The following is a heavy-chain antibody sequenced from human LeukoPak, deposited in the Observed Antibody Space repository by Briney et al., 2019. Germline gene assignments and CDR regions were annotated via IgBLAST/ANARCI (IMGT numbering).Heavy chain of an antibody. V-gene: IGHV3-23*01. CDR2: ISGSAGST. CDR1: GFTFSSYG. D-gene: IGHD5-12*01. J-gene: IGHJ4*02. Sequence: GGPMRLSCAASGFTFSSYGMSWVRQAPGKGLERVSAISGSAGSTYYADSVNGRFTISRDNSKNTLYLQMNSLRAEDTAVYYCAKDQVFGSGYDQGVFDYWGQGTLVTVSS. CDR3: AKDQVFGSGYDQGVFDY.